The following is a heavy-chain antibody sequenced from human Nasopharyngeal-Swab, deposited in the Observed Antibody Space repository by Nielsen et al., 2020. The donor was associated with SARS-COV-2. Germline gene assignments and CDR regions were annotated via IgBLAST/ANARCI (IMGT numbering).Heavy chain of an antibody. J-gene: IGHJ4*02. CDR2: ISSSSSYI. Sequence: GKRLEWNSSISSSSSYIYYADSVKGRFTISRDNAKNSLYLQMNSLRAEDTAVYYCARDFMALRFLEWAKAGGLDYWGQGTLVTVSS. CDR3: ARDFMALRFLEWAKAGGLDY. V-gene: IGHV3-21*01. D-gene: IGHD3-3*01.